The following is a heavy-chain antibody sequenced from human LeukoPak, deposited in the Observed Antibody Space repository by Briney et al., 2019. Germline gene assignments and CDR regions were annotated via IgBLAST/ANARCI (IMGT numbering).Heavy chain of an antibody. CDR1: GFTFSSYS. CDR2: ISSSSSTI. V-gene: IGHV3-48*01. D-gene: IGHD1-26*01. Sequence: GGSLRLSCAASGFTFSSYSMNWVRQAPGKGLEWVSYISSSSSTIYYAASVKGRFTISRDNAKNSLYLQMNSLRVEDTAVYYCARDRDSGTYRGAFDYWGQGILVTVS. CDR3: ARDRDSGTYRGAFDY. J-gene: IGHJ4*02.